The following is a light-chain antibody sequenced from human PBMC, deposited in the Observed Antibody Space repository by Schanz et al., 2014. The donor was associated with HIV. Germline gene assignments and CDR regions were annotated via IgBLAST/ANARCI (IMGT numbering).Light chain of an antibody. CDR3: QSFDSSLSGSNVV. CDR1: SSDVGGYNY. V-gene: IGLV2-14*03. J-gene: IGLJ2*01. CDR2: DVS. Sequence: QSALAQPASVSGSPGQSITISCTGTSSDVGGYNYVSWYQRHPGKAPKLMVYDVSNRPSGVSNRFSGSKSGNTASLTITGLQAEDEADYYCQSFDSSLSGSNVVFGGGTKLTVL.